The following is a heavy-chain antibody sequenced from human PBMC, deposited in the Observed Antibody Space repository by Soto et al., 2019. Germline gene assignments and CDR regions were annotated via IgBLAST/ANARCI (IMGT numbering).Heavy chain of an antibody. J-gene: IGHJ6*03. Sequence: GGSLRLSCAASGFTFSSYGMHWVRQAPGKGLEWVAVIWYDGSNKYYADSVKGRFTISRDNSKNTLYLQMNSLRAEDTAVYYCARDMIEQYYDFWSGFYMDVWGKGTTVTVSS. D-gene: IGHD3-3*01. CDR1: GFTFSSYG. V-gene: IGHV3-33*01. CDR3: ARDMIEQYYDFWSGFYMDV. CDR2: IWYDGSNK.